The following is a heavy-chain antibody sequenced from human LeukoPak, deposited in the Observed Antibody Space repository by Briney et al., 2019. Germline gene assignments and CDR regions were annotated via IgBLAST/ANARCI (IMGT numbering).Heavy chain of an antibody. CDR1: GDFISSSSYY. D-gene: IGHD3-22*01. CDR3: ARRRYYDSTGYFE. J-gene: IGHJ1*01. Sequence: PSETLSLTCTVSGDFISSSSYYWGWIRQPPGKGLEWIGDIYYTGKTYYNPSLKSRVFISIDTSKNYFSLNLNFVAAADTAFYYCARRRYYDSTGYFEWGRGSLVTVSS. CDR2: IYYTGKT. V-gene: IGHV4-39*02.